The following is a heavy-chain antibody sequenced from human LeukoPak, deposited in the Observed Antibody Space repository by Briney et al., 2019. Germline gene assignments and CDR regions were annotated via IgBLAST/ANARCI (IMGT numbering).Heavy chain of an antibody. V-gene: IGHV3-21*01. CDR2: ISSGTSYM. CDR3: ARDRGGEFDY. CDR1: AFTFSTYS. Sequence: GGSLRLSCAASAFTFSTYSMNWVRQAPGKGLEWVSSISSGTSYMYYAESVRGRFTISRDNAKSSLHLQMNSLRDEDTAVYYCARDRGGEFDYWGQGTLVTVSS. D-gene: IGHD3-10*01. J-gene: IGHJ4*02.